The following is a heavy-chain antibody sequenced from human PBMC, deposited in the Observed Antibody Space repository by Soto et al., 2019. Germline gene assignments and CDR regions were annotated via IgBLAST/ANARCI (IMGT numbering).Heavy chain of an antibody. V-gene: IGHV3-23*01. CDR2: ISGRGGST. D-gene: IGHD4-17*01. CDR1: GFTFSSYA. CDR3: AKDPATVTTEKYKDY. J-gene: IGHJ4*02. Sequence: GGSLRLSCAASGFTFSSYAMSWVRQAPGKGLEWVSAISGRGGSTYYADSVKGRFTISRDNSKNTLYLQMNSLRAEDTAVYYCAKDPATVTTEKYKDYWGQGTLVTVSS.